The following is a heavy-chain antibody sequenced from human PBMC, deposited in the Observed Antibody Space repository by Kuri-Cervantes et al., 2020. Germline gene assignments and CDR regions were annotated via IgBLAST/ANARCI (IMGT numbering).Heavy chain of an antibody. CDR1: GGSISGYY. V-gene: IGHV3-15*01. Sequence: GGSLRLSCTVSGGSISGYYWSWIRQPPGKGLEWVGRIKSKTDGGTTDSAATVKGRFTISRDDSKNTLYLQMNSLKTEDTAVYYCTTGWTYYYDGGRYSHYYYSMDVWGKGTTVTVSS. CDR3: TTGWTYYYDGGRYSHYYYSMDV. J-gene: IGHJ6*03. CDR2: IKSKTDGGTT. D-gene: IGHD3-22*01.